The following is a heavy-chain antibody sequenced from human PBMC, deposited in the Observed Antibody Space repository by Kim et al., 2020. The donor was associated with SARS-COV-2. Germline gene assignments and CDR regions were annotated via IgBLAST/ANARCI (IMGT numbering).Heavy chain of an antibody. V-gene: IGHV4-59*01. J-gene: IGHJ6*02. CDR3: ARAVIGYCSGGSCYGPGRDYYYYYGMDV. D-gene: IGHD2-15*01. CDR2: IYYSGST. CDR1: GGSISSYY. Sequence: SETLSLTCTVSGGSISSYYWSWIRQPPGKGLEWIGYIYYSGSTNYNPSLKSRVTISVDTSKNQFSLKLSSVTAADTAVYYCARAVIGYCSGGSCYGPGRDYYYYYGMDVWGQGTTVTVSS.